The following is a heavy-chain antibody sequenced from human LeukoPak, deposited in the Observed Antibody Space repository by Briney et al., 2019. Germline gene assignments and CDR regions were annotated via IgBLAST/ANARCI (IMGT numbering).Heavy chain of an antibody. Sequence: PGGSLRLSCVDSGFTFSSYWMSWVRQAPGKGLEWVANIKQDGREKYHVDSVKGRFTISRDNAKNSLYLQMNSLRVEDTAVYFCARGAGVFDYWGQGTLVTVSS. CDR1: GFTFSSYW. V-gene: IGHV3-7*01. CDR2: IKQDGREK. J-gene: IGHJ4*02. CDR3: ARGAGVFDY. D-gene: IGHD3-10*01.